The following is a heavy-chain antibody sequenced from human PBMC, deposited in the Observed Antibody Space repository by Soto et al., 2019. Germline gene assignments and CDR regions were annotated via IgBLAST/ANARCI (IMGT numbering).Heavy chain of an antibody. V-gene: IGHV1-8*01. D-gene: IGHD3-10*01. CDR3: ARVLVHVFSYYYGTQA. CDR1: GYTFTSYD. CDR2: MNPNSGNT. J-gene: IGHJ6*01. Sequence: GASVKVSCKASGYTFTSYDINWVRQATGQGLEWMGWMNPNSGNTGYAQKFQGRVTMTRNTSISTAYMELRILRSEDTAVYYSARVLVHVFSYYYGTQAWGQGP.